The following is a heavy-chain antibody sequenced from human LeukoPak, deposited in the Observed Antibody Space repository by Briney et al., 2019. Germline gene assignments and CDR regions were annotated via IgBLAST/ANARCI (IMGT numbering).Heavy chain of an antibody. D-gene: IGHD6-19*01. CDR2: MNPNSGNT. V-gene: IGHV1-8*01. CDR1: GYTFTSYD. CDR3: ARGDSSGWYLDY. J-gene: IGHJ4*02. Sequence: ASVKVSCKASGYTFTSYDINWVRQATGQGLEWMGWMNPNSGNTGYAQKFQGRVTITRNTSISTAYMELSSLRSEDTAVYYCARGDSSGWYLDYWGQGTLVTVSS.